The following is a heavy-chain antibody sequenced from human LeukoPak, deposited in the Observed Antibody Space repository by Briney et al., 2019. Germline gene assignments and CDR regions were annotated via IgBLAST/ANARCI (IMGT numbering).Heavy chain of an antibody. J-gene: IGHJ4*02. CDR2: ISSSSSTI. CDR3: ARISDTVTTPFDY. D-gene: IGHD4-17*01. Sequence: GGSLRLSCAASGFTFSSYSMNWVRQAPGKGLEWVSYISSSSSTIYYADSVKGRFTISRDNAKNSLYLQMNSLRAEDTAVYYCARISDTVTTPFDYCGQGTLVTVSS. V-gene: IGHV3-48*01. CDR1: GFTFSSYS.